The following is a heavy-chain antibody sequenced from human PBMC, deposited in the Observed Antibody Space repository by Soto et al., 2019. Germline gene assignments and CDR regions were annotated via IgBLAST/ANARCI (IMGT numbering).Heavy chain of an antibody. CDR3: TRATRYSDY. D-gene: IGHD3-9*01. CDR2: ISGSGNTI. CDR1: GFTFSDYY. V-gene: IGHV3-11*01. J-gene: IGHJ4*02. Sequence: QGQLVESGGGLVKPGGSLRLSCAASGFTFSDYYMSWIRQAPGKGLEWVSYISGSGNTIHYADSVKGRIIISRDNAKNSLYLQMNSPKADDTALYYCTRATRYSDYWGQETLVTVSS.